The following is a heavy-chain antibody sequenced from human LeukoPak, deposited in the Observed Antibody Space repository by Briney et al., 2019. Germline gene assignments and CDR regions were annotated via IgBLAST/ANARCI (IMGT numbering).Heavy chain of an antibody. J-gene: IGHJ4*02. V-gene: IGHV3-23*01. CDR1: GFTFSSYA. D-gene: IGHD5-12*01. CDR2: ISGSGGST. Sequence: GGSLRPSCAASGFTFSSYAMSWVRQAPGKGLEWVSAISGSGGSTYYADSVKGRFTISRDNSKNTLYLQMNSLRAEDTAVYYCAKDLRAGIVATIFDYWGQGTLVTVSS. CDR3: AKDLRAGIVATIFDY.